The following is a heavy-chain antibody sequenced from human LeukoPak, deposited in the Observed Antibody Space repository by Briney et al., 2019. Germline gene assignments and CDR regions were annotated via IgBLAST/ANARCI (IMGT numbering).Heavy chain of an antibody. V-gene: IGHV1-2*02. D-gene: IGHD2-8*02. CDR2: INPYIGDT. CDR3: AKYCTAATCFSFDS. J-gene: IGHJ4*02. CDR1: GYAFTGYY. Sequence: ASVKVSCKASGYAFTGYYMHWVRQAPGQGLEWMGWINPYIGDTNYSQKFQGRVTLTKDTSIRSAFMELSSLTSDDTAIYYCAKYCTAATCFSFDSWGQGTLVTVSS.